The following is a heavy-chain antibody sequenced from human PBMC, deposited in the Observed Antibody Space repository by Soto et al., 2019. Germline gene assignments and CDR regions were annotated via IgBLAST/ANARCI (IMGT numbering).Heavy chain of an antibody. V-gene: IGHV4-39*01. J-gene: IGHJ3*02. D-gene: IGHD3-16*01. Sequence: SETLSLTCTVSGGSISSSSYYWGWIRQPPGKGLEWIGSIYYSGSTYYNPSLKSRVTISVDTSKNQFSLKLSSVTAADTALYYCARRGITFGGVIPADAFDIWGQGTMVTVSS. CDR3: ARRGITFGGVIPADAFDI. CDR2: IYYSGST. CDR1: GGSISSSSYY.